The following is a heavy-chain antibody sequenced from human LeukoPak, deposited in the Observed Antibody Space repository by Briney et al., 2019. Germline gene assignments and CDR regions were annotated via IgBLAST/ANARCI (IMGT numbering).Heavy chain of an antibody. D-gene: IGHD6-6*01. V-gene: IGHV4-39*07. CDR2: IYHSGST. CDR1: GGSMSSSSHY. J-gene: IGHJ4*02. Sequence: SETLSLTCSVSGGSMSSSSHYWDWIRQPPGKGLEWIGEIYHSGSTNYNPSLKSRVTISVDKSKNQFSLKLSSVTAADTAVYYCARDQQLVGSFFDYWGQGTLVTVSS. CDR3: ARDQQLVGSFFDY.